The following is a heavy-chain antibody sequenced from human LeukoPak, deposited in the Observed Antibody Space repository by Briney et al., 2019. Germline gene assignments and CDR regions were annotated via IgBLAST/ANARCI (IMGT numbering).Heavy chain of an antibody. CDR1: GFTFSSYA. CDR2: ISYDGSNK. D-gene: IGHD4-17*01. Sequence: GRSLRLSCAASGFTFSSYAMHWVRQAPGKGLEWVAVISYDGSNKYYADSVKGRFTISRDNSKNTLYLQMNSLRAEDTAVYYCAGSTDDAEYFQHWGPGTLVTVSS. CDR3: AGSTDDAEYFQH. V-gene: IGHV3-30-3*01. J-gene: IGHJ1*01.